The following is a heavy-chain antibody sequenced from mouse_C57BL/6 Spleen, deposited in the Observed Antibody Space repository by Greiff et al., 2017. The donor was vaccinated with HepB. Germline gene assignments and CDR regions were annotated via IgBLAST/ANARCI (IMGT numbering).Heavy chain of an antibody. CDR1: GFNIKDYY. V-gene: IGHV14-1*01. D-gene: IGHD1-1*01. Sequence: EVQLQQSGAELVRPGASVKLSCTASGFNIKDYYMHWVKQRPEQGLEWIGRIDPEDGDTEYAPKFQGKATMTADTSSNTAYLQLSSLTSEDTAVYYCTTWESYGSSYYFDYWGQGTTLTVSS. CDR3: TTWESYGSSYYFDY. J-gene: IGHJ2*01. CDR2: IDPEDGDT.